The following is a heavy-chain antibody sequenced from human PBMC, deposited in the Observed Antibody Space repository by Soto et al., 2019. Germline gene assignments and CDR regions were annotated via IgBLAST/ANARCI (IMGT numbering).Heavy chain of an antibody. V-gene: IGHV3-30-3*01. CDR3: ARSRRRNSSGSFDY. J-gene: IGHJ4*02. CDR1: GFTFSSYA. D-gene: IGHD6-19*01. CDR2: ISYDGSNK. Sequence: GGSLRLSCAASGFTFSSYAMHLVRQAPGKGLEWVAVISYDGSNKYYADSVKGRFTISRDNAKNTLYLQMNSLRAEDTAVYYCARSRRRNSSGSFDYWGQGTLVTVSS.